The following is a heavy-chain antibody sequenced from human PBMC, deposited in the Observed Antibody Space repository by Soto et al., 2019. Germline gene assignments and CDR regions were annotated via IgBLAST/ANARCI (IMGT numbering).Heavy chain of an antibody. V-gene: IGHV3-9*01. CDR3: AKKGGRTRSEYYYYYYMDV. Sequence: EVQLVESGGGLVQPGRSLRLSCAASGFTFDDYAMHWVRQAPGKGLEWVSGISWNSGSIGYADSVKGRFTISRDNAKKSLYLQMNSLRAEDTALYYCAKKGGRTRSEYYYYYYMDVWGKGTTVTVSS. D-gene: IGHD2-15*01. CDR2: ISWNSGSI. J-gene: IGHJ6*03. CDR1: GFTFDDYA.